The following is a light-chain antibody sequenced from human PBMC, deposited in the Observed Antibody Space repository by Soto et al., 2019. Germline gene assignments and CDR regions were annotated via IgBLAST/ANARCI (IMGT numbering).Light chain of an antibody. CDR2: NNN. J-gene: IGLJ3*02. Sequence: QSVLTKTPSASGTPGQTVTISCSGSRSNIGNNAVSWYQQFPGTAPKLLIYNNNQRPSGVPDRFSGSKSGTSASLAIRGLQSEDEDDYYCATWDDSLNARGVFGGGTKLTVL. CDR3: ATWDDSLNARGV. V-gene: IGLV1-44*01. CDR1: RSNIGNNA.